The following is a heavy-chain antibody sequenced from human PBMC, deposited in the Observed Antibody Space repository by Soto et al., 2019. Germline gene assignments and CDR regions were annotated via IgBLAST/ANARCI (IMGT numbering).Heavy chain of an antibody. CDR2: IYWDDDK. J-gene: IGHJ4*02. V-gene: IGHV2-5*02. D-gene: IGHD5-12*01. CDR1: GFXXSTSGVX. Sequence: QITLKESGPTLVKPTQXXTXTXXXXGFXXSTSGVXVGWIRQPPGKALEWLALIYWDDDKRYSPSLKSRLTITKDTSKNQVVLTMTNMDPVDTAXXYCAHXFXXVAFDYWGQGTLVTVSS. CDR3: AHXFXXVAFDY.